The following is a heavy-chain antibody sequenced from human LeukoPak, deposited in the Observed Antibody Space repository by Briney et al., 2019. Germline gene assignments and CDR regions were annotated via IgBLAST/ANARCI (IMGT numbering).Heavy chain of an antibody. Sequence: PGGSLRLSYAASGFTVSSNYMSRVRQAPGKGLEWVSVIYSGGSTYYADSVKGRFTISRDNSKNTLYLQMNSLRAEDTAVYYCASDYGDYVGAFDIWGQGTMVTVSS. D-gene: IGHD4-17*01. J-gene: IGHJ3*02. CDR1: GFTVSSNY. V-gene: IGHV3-53*01. CDR2: IYSGGST. CDR3: ASDYGDYVGAFDI.